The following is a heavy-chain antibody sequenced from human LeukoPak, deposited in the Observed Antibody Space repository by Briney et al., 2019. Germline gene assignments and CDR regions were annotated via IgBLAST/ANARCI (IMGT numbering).Heavy chain of an antibody. J-gene: IGHJ6*02. CDR3: AKTTVTTSHYYYGMDV. CDR2: ISGSGGST. V-gene: IGHV3-23*01. Sequence: GSLRLSCAASGFTFSSYAMSWVRQAPGKGLEWVSAISGSGGSTYYADSVKGRFTISRDNSKNTLYLQMNSLRAEDTAVYYCAKTTVTTSHYYYGMDVWGQGTTVTVSS. D-gene: IGHD4-17*01. CDR1: GFTFSSYA.